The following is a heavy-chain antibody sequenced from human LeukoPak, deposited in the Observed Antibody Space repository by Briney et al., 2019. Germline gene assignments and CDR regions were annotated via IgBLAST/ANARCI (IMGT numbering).Heavy chain of an antibody. CDR1: GFIFSNYA. Sequence: QPGASLRLSCAASGFIFSNYAMSWVRQAPGKGLEWVSAIGGRDGGTYYADSVKGRFTVSRDDPKNTLYLQMNTLRVEDTAVYYCAKWGDYDILTGYYDSDYWGHGILVTVSS. CDR2: IGGRDGGT. V-gene: IGHV3-23*01. D-gene: IGHD3-9*01. J-gene: IGHJ4*01. CDR3: AKWGDYDILTGYYDSDY.